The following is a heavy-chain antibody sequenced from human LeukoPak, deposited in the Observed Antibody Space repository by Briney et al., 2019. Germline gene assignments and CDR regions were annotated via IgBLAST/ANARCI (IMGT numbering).Heavy chain of an antibody. J-gene: IGHJ4*02. V-gene: IGHV3-23*01. CDR1: GFTFSNYG. CDR2: ISDSGGAI. Sequence: PGGSLRLSCVASGFTFSNYGMHWVRQAPGKGLEWVSAISDSGGAIYYADSVKGRFTMSRDNSKNSLFLQMNSLRAEDTAVYYCARIGSAAFTDYWGQGTLVTVSS. CDR3: ARIGSAAFTDY. D-gene: IGHD3-3*02.